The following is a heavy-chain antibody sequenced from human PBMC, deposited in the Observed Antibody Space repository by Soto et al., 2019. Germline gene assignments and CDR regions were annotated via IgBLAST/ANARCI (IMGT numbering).Heavy chain of an antibody. D-gene: IGHD5-18*01. CDR1: GFTISGAA. V-gene: IGHV3-73*01. CDR3: TRDVDTAMVGNDY. Sequence: EVQLVESGGGLVQPGGSLKLSCAASGFTISGAAMHWVRQASGKGLEWVGRIGSKANNYATAYAASVKGRFTNSRDDSENTAYLQMNSLKTEDTALYYCTRDVDTAMVGNDYWGQGTLVTVSS. J-gene: IGHJ4*02. CDR2: IGSKANNYAT.